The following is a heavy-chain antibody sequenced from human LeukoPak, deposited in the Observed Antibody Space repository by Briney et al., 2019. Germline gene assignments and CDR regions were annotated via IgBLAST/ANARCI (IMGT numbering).Heavy chain of an antibody. D-gene: IGHD4-17*01. CDR2: LSYDGSNR. V-gene: IGHV3-30*18. Sequence: TGGSLRHSCAASGFTFSSFGMHWVRQAPGKGLEWVAVLSYDGSNRYYADSVKGRFTISRDNSKNTLYLQMNSLRAEDTAVYYCAKDASTVTLHADYWGQGTLVTVSS. CDR1: GFTFSSFG. CDR3: AKDASTVTLHADY. J-gene: IGHJ4*02.